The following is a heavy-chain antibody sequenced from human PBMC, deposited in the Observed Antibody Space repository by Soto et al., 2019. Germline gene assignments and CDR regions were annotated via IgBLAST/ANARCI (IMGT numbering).Heavy chain of an antibody. D-gene: IGHD5-12*01. V-gene: IGHV1-18*04. CDR1: GYSITSYG. CDR2: ISDYNRNP. Sequence: SVKVSCKASGYSITSYGRSWVRHAPGQGLEWMGWISDYNRNPNYAQKPQGRITMTTNTSXSRAYRELRSRCSDATAVDYCAIDGYRESGEYWGQGALVPVPS. J-gene: IGHJ4*02. CDR3: AIDGYRESGEY.